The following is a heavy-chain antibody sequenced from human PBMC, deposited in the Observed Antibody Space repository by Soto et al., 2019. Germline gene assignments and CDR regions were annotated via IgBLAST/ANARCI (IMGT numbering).Heavy chain of an antibody. J-gene: IGHJ6*02. D-gene: IGHD3-10*01. CDR2: ISAYNGNT. CDR1: GYTFTSYG. CDR3: ARDTLGFVPYYYYGMDV. V-gene: IGHV1-18*01. Sequence: QVQLVQSGAEVKKPGASVKVSCKASGYTFTSYGISWVRQAPGQGLEWMGWISAYNGNTNYAQKLQGRVTMTTDTSTSTAYMELRRLRSDATAVYYCARDTLGFVPYYYYGMDVWGQGTTVTVSS.